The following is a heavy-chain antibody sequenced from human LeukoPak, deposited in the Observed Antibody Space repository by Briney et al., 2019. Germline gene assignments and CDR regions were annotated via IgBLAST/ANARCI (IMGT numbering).Heavy chain of an antibody. V-gene: IGHV4-59*01. J-gene: IGHJ4*02. Sequence: PSETLSLTCTVSGGSISSYYWSWIRQPPGKGLEWIGYIYYSGSTNYNPSLKSRVTISVDTSKNQFSLNLNSVTAADTAVYYCARGMYRGNPYFDHWGQGTLVTVSS. D-gene: IGHD4-23*01. CDR3: ARGMYRGNPYFDH. CDR1: GGSISSYY. CDR2: IYYSGST.